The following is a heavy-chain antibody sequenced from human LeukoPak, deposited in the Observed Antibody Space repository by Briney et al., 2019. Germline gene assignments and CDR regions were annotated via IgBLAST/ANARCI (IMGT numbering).Heavy chain of an antibody. CDR3: ARDVGSMGYGDYGSDY. CDR1: GYTFTGYY. D-gene: IGHD4-17*01. V-gene: IGHV1-2*02. CDR2: INPNSGGT. J-gene: IGHJ4*02. Sequence: GASVKVSCKASGYTFTGYYMHWVRQAPGQGLEWMGWINPNSGGTNYAQKFQGRVTMTRDTSTSTVYMELSSLRSEDTAVYYCARDVGSMGYGDYGSDYWGQGTLVTVSS.